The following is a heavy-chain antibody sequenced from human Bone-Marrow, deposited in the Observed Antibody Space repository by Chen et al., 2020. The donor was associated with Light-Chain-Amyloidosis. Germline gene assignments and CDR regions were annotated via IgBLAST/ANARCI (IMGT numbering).Heavy chain of an antibody. J-gene: IGHJ6*02. V-gene: IGHV1-24*01. CDR1: GYTLTELS. CDR2: FDPEDGET. CDR3: ATSSYSSSWPNYYYYYGMDV. D-gene: IGHD6-13*01. Sequence: QVQLVQSGAEVKKPGASVKVSCKVSGYTLTELSMHWVRQAPGKGLEWMGGFDPEDGETIYAQKFQGRVTMTEDTSTDTAYVELSSLRSEDTAVYYCATSSYSSSWPNYYYYYGMDVWGQGTTVTVSS.